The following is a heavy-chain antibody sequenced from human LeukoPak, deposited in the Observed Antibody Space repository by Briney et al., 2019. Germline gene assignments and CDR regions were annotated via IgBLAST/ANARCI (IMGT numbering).Heavy chain of an antibody. Sequence: SETLSLTCTVSGGSISSSNYYWAWIRQPPGKGLEWIGSIYYSGSTYYNPSLKSRVTISVDTSKNQFSLKLSSVTAADTAVYYCARVVDNTVGHWFDPWGQGTLVTVSS. CDR3: ARVVDNTVGHWFDP. D-gene: IGHD5-12*01. V-gene: IGHV4-39*07. CDR2: IYYSGST. CDR1: GGSISSSNYY. J-gene: IGHJ5*02.